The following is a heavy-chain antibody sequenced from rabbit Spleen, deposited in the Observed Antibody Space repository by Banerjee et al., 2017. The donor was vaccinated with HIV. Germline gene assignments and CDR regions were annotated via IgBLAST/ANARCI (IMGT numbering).Heavy chain of an antibody. D-gene: IGHD8-1*01. V-gene: IGHV1S40*01. Sequence: QSLEESGGDLVKPGASLTLTCTASGFSFSSDYYICWVRQAPGKGLEWIGCIYTGSSTTYYASWVNGRFTISKTSSTTVTLQMTSLTVADTATYFCARDTGSSFSSYGMDLWGPGTLVTVS. CDR3: ARDTGSSFSSYGMDL. J-gene: IGHJ6*01. CDR1: GFSFSSDYY. CDR2: IYTGSSTT.